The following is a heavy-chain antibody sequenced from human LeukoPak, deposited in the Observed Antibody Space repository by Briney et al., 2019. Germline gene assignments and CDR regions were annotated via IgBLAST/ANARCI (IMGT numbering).Heavy chain of an antibody. CDR2: IYCGGNT. J-gene: IGHJ4*02. Sequence: MTSETLSLTCTVSGGSISSGDYYWSWIRQHPGKGLEWIGYIYCGGNTYYNPSLESRVTISLDTSKNKFSLKLSSVTAADTAIYYCASGGALVATLAYWGQGILVTVSS. D-gene: IGHD5-12*01. CDR3: ASGGALVATLAY. V-gene: IGHV4-31*03. CDR1: GGSISSGDYY.